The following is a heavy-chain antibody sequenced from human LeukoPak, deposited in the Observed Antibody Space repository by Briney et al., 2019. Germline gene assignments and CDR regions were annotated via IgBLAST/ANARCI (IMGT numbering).Heavy chain of an antibody. Sequence: SQTLSLTCTVSGGSISSGSYYWSWIRQPAGKGLEWVGRIYTSGSTNYNPSLKSRVTISVDTSKNQFSLKLSSVTAADTAVYYCAREYSSSWYVYYYYYYMDVWGKGTTVTVSS. CDR3: AREYSSSWYVYYYYYYMDV. D-gene: IGHD6-13*01. CDR2: IYTSGST. V-gene: IGHV4-61*02. CDR1: GGSISSGSYY. J-gene: IGHJ6*03.